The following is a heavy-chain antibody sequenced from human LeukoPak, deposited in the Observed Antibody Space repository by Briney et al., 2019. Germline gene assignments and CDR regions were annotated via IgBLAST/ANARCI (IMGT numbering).Heavy chain of an antibody. CDR2: IKEDGSEK. Sequence: GGSLRLSCAASGFPLSSYRMSWVRQAPGKGLGWVANIKEDGSEKYYVDSVKGRFTISRDNAKNSLYLQMNSLRVEDSAVYYSVRGGYQFEYWGQGTLVTVSS. D-gene: IGHD1-26*01. J-gene: IGHJ4*02. V-gene: IGHV3-7*01. CDR3: VRGGYQFEY. CDR1: GFPLSSYR.